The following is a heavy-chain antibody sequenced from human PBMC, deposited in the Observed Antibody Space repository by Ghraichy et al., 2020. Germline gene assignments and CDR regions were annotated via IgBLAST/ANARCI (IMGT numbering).Heavy chain of an antibody. J-gene: IGHJ4*02. V-gene: IGHV3-21*01. D-gene: IGHD6-13*01. CDR3: ARTIAADWYYFDY. Sequence: GESLNISCAASGFTFSSYSMIWVRQAPGKGLEWVSSINNSSNYIYYADSVKGRFTISRDNAKNSLYLQMNSLRAEDTAVYYCARTIAADWYYFDYWGQGNLVTVSS. CDR1: GFTFSSYS. CDR2: INNSSNYI.